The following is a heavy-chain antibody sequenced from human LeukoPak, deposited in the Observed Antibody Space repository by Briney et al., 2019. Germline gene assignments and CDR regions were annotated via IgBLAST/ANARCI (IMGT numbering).Heavy chain of an antibody. CDR1: GDFISTYY. CDR2: IFYSGST. Sequence: SETLSLTCMVSGDFISTYYWSWIRQPPGKGLEWIGYIFYSGSTTYNPSLKSRVTISEDTSKNQFSLNLSSVTAADTAVYYCARSDDSRGYQLDYWGQGTLVTVSS. J-gene: IGHJ4*02. CDR3: ARSDDSRGYQLDY. D-gene: IGHD3-22*01. V-gene: IGHV4-59*12.